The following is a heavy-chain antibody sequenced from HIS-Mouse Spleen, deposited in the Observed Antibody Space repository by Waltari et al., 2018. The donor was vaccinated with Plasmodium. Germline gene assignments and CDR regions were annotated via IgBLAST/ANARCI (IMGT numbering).Heavy chain of an antibody. Sequence: EVQLVESGGGLVPPGGSLRLSCAASGFTFSSYWISWVRQVPGKGLEWVANIKQDGSEKYYVDSVKGRFTISRDNAKNSLYLQMNSLRAEDTAVYYCASSWYWYFDLWGRGTLVTVSS. CDR3: ASSWYWYFDL. V-gene: IGHV3-7*01. J-gene: IGHJ2*01. D-gene: IGHD6-13*01. CDR1: GFTFSSYW. CDR2: IKQDGSEK.